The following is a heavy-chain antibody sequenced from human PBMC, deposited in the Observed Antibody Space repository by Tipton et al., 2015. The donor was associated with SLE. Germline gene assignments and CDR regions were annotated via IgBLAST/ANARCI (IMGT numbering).Heavy chain of an antibody. Sequence: SLRLSCAASGFIFNSHGMHWVRQAPGKGLQWVAFTRNDGRNKYYADSVKGRFTISRDNSKNTLYLQMSSLKTEDTAVYYCAKFPSSAYGDXXXWGQGTLVTVSS. CDR3: AKFPSSAYGDXXX. CDR1: GFIFNSHG. D-gene: IGHD4-17*01. V-gene: IGHV3-30*02. J-gene: IGHJ4*02. CDR2: TRNDGRNK.